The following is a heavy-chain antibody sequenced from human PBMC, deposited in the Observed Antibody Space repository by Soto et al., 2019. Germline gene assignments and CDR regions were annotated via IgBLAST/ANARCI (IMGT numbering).Heavy chain of an antibody. CDR1: GYTFTSYD. CDR3: ARGLEWSWSLDP. J-gene: IGHJ5*02. CDR2: MNPNSGNT. D-gene: IGHD3-3*01. V-gene: IGHV1-8*01. Sequence: QVQLVQSGAEVKKPGASVKVSCKASGYTFTSYDINWVRQATGQGLEWMGWMNPNSGNTGYAQKFQGRVTMTRNTSISTAYMELSSLRPEDTAMYYCARGLEWSWSLDPWGQGTLVTVSS.